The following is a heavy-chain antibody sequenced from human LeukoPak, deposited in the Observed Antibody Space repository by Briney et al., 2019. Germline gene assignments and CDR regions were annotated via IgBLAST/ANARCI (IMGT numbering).Heavy chain of an antibody. CDR2: ISSSSSTI. D-gene: IGHD1-26*01. CDR1: GFTFSSYS. J-gene: IGHJ6*03. V-gene: IGHV3-48*01. CDR3: ARDKEPHRYYMDV. Sequence: PGGSLRLSCAASGFTFSSYSMNWVRQAPGKGLEWVSYISSSSSTIYYADSVKGRFTISRDNAKNSLYLQMNSLRAEDTAVYYCARDKEPHRYYMDVWGKGTTVTVSS.